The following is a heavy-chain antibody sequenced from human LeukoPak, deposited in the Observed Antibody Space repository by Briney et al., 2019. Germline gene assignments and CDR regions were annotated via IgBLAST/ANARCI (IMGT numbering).Heavy chain of an antibody. CDR3: ARGDFWSGSLDV. Sequence: SQTLSLTCTVSGGSISSGSYYWSWIRQPAGKGLEWIGRIYTSGSTNYNPSLKSRVTISVDTSKNQFSLKLSSVTAADTAVYYCARGDFWSGSLDVWGKGITVTVSS. CDR1: GGSISSGSYY. CDR2: IYTSGST. V-gene: IGHV4-61*02. D-gene: IGHD3-3*01. J-gene: IGHJ6*04.